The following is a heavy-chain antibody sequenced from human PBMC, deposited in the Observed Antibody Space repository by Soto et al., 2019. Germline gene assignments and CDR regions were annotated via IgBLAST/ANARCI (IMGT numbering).Heavy chain of an antibody. Sequence: QVRLQESGPGLVKPSGTLSLACVVYGGSISGDYWWTWVRQSPGKGLVSLGEIFHIGSTNSNPSLNTRVTLSVDKSKRAFSLNLTSVTAADTAVYYCARGDSGSYLREGLGYYYVMDIWGQGTTVTVSS. CDR2: IFHIGST. D-gene: IGHD1-26*01. V-gene: IGHV4-4*02. CDR3: ARGDSGSYLREGLGYYYVMDI. J-gene: IGHJ6*02. CDR1: GGSISGDYW.